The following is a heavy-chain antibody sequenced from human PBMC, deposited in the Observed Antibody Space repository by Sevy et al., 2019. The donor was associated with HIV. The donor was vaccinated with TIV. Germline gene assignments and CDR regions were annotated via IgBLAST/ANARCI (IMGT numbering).Heavy chain of an antibody. D-gene: IGHD3-22*01. Sequence: ASVKVSCKASGGTFSSYAISWVRQAPGQGLEWMGGIIPIFGTANYAQKFQGRVTITADESTSTAYMELSSLRSEDTAVYYCARSNYYDSSGYSIAFDIWGQGTMVTVSS. J-gene: IGHJ3*02. V-gene: IGHV1-69*13. CDR2: IIPIFGTA. CDR3: ARSNYYDSSGYSIAFDI. CDR1: GGTFSSYA.